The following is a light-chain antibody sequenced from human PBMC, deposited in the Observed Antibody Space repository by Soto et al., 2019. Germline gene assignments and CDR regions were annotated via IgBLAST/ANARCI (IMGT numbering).Light chain of an antibody. J-gene: IGKJ4*01. CDR2: GAS. CDR1: QSVSSSY. V-gene: IGKV3-20*01. Sequence: EIVLTQSPGTLSLSPGERATLSFRASQSVSSSYLAWYQQKPGQAPRLLIYGASSRATGIPDRFSGSVSGTDFTLTISRLEPEDFAVYYCQHYGSLVLTFGGGTKVEI. CDR3: QHYGSLVLT.